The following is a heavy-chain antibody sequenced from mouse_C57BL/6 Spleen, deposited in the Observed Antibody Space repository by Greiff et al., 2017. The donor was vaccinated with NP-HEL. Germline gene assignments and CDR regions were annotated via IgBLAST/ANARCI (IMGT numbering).Heavy chain of an antibody. J-gene: IGHJ2*01. CDR3: ARWGTTEVFDY. Sequence: VQLQQSGAELVKPGASVKISCKASGYAFSSYWMNWVKQRPGKGLEWIGQIYPGDGDTNYNGKFTGKATLTADKSSSTAYMQLSSLTSEEAAVYFCARWGTTEVFDYWGKGTTLTVSS. CDR2: IYPGDGDT. V-gene: IGHV1-80*01. D-gene: IGHD1-1*01. CDR1: GYAFSSYW.